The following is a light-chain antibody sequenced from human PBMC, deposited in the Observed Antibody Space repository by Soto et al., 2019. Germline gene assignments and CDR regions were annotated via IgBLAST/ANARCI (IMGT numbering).Light chain of an antibody. CDR3: QQYDNYPLT. CDR1: QSVRSW. CDR2: DAS. V-gene: IGKV1-5*01. Sequence: DIQMTQSPSTLSASVGDRVTITCRASQSVRSWLAWYQQKPGTAPKLLIFDASRLESGVPSRFSGSASGTELTLTISSLQPDDFATYYCQQYDNYPLTFGGGTKVDI. J-gene: IGKJ4*01.